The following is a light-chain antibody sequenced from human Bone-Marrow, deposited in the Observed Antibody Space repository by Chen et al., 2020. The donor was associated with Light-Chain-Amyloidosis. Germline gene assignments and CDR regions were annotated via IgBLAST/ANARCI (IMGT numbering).Light chain of an antibody. CDR2: EVT. Sequence: QSALTQPASVSGSPRQSITLPCTGTSSDVGGDNHVSWYQQHPDKAPKLMIYEVTNRPSWVPDRFSGSKSDNTASLTISGLQTEDEADYFCSSYTITNTLVFGSGTRVTVL. V-gene: IGLV2-14*01. CDR1: SSDVGGDNH. CDR3: SSYTITNTLV. J-gene: IGLJ1*01.